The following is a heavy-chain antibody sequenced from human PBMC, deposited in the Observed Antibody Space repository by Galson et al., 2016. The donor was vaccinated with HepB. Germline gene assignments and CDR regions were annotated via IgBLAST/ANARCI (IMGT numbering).Heavy chain of an antibody. V-gene: IGHV1-18*01. J-gene: IGHJ5*02. CDR2: IGPYNGNT. CDR3: ARSGIIRVNWFDP. CDR1: GYTFSGHG. Sequence: SVKVSCKASGYTFSGHGIAWVRQAPGQGLEWMGYIGPYNGNTDYAQNFQGRITMTTDASTSTAYMEVRSLKSDDTAVCYCARSGIIRVNWFDPWGQGILVIVSS. D-gene: IGHD3-10*01.